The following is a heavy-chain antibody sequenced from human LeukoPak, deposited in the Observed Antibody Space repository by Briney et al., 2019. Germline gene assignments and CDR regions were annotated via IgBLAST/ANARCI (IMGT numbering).Heavy chain of an antibody. Sequence: GASVRVSCKASGYMFTSYDINWVRQATGQGLAWMGWMNPDSGKKGQAQKFQGRITMTRNTSISTAYMELSSLGPEDTAVYYCAKYKGGDYIDSGKRYYLDHWGQGTPVTVSS. CDR1: GYMFTSYD. CDR3: AKYKGGDYIDSGKRYYLDH. CDR2: MNPDSGKK. V-gene: IGHV1-8*01. D-gene: IGHD3-10*01. J-gene: IGHJ4*02.